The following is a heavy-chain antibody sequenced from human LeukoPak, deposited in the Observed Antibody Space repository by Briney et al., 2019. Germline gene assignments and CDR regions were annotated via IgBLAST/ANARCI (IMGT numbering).Heavy chain of an antibody. V-gene: IGHV3-23*01. D-gene: IGHD3-22*01. Sequence: GGSLRLSCAASGFTFSNAWMNWVRQAPGKGLEWVSAISGSGGSTYYADSVKGRFTISRDNSKNTLYLQMNSLRAEDTAVYYCAKGALVEYYDTDYWGQGTLVTVSS. J-gene: IGHJ4*02. CDR2: ISGSGGST. CDR1: GFTFSNAW. CDR3: AKGALVEYYDTDY.